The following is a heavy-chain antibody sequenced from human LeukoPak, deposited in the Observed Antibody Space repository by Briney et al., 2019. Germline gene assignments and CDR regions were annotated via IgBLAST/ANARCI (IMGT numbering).Heavy chain of an antibody. D-gene: IGHD3-22*01. Sequence: KAGESLKISCQCSGFHFTNYWIAWVRQLPGKGLEWMGIIYPGDSDTKYSPSFQGHVTISADQSINTAYLQWSSLTASDTASYYWADLTDYYDNNGYYRNYNWFDPWGQGTLVTVSS. V-gene: IGHV5-51*01. CDR2: IYPGDSDT. J-gene: IGHJ5*02. CDR3: ADLTDYYDNNGYYRNYNWFDP. CDR1: GFHFTNYW.